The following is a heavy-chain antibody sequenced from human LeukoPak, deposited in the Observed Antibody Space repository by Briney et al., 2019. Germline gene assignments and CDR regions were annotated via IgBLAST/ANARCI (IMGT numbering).Heavy chain of an antibody. D-gene: IGHD2-8*02. CDR3: ARDLVDHVNWFDP. CDR1: GGSISSSSYY. V-gene: IGHV4-39*07. Sequence: SETLSLTCTASGGSISSSSYYWGWIRQPPGKGLEWIGSIYYSGSTYYNPSLKSRVTISVDTSKNQFSLKLSSVTAADTAVYYCARDLVDHVNWFDPWGQGTLVTVSS. CDR2: IYYSGST. J-gene: IGHJ5*02.